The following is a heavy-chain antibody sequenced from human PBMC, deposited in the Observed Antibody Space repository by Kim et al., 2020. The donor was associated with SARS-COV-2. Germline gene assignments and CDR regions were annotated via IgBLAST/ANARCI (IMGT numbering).Heavy chain of an antibody. CDR3: ARDRGQQLVTGVFDD. J-gene: IGHJ4*02. CDR1: GYTFTSNS. Sequence: ASVKVSCKTSGYTFTSNSVSWVRQAPGQGLEWMGWISSYSGQTNYAQKLQGRVTMTTDTSTSTAYMELRTLRSDDTAVYFCARDRGQQLVTGVFDDWGQGTLVTVSS. CDR2: ISSYSGQT. V-gene: IGHV1-18*04. D-gene: IGHD6-13*01.